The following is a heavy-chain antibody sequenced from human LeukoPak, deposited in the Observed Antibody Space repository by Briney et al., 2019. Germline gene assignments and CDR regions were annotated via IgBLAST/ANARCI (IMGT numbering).Heavy chain of an antibody. Sequence: AGGSLRLSCAASGFTFSTYSMNWVRQAPGKGLEWASYISSGSSTIYYAESVKGRFTISRDNAKNSLYLQMNSLRDEDTAVYYCARAASSGIAVAEDYWGQGTLVTVSS. D-gene: IGHD6-19*01. CDR3: ARAASSGIAVAEDY. V-gene: IGHV3-48*02. CDR2: ISSGSSTI. J-gene: IGHJ4*02. CDR1: GFTFSTYS.